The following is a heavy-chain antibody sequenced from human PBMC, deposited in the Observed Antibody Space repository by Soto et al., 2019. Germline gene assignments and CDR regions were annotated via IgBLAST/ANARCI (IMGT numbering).Heavy chain of an antibody. D-gene: IGHD2-15*01. J-gene: IGHJ4*02. CDR3: ARVQYCSGGSCFGPFDY. CDR2: IWYDGSNK. CDR1: GFTFSSYG. Sequence: QVQLVESGGGVVQPGRSLRLSCAASGFTFSSYGMHWDRQAPGKGLEWVAVIWYDGSNKYYADSVKGRFTISRDNSKNTLYLQMNSLRAEDTAVYYCARVQYCSGGSCFGPFDYWGQGTLVTVSS. V-gene: IGHV3-33*01.